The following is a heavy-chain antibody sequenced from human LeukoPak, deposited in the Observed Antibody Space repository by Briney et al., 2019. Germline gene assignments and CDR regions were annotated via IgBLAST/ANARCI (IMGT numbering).Heavy chain of an antibody. D-gene: IGHD5-12*01. CDR2: IYYSGRA. CDR3: ARSDGYSGYDFMIYYYYGMDV. J-gene: IGHJ6*02. Sequence: SETLSLTCTVSGGSISSYYWSWIRQPPGKGLEWIGYIYYSGRANYNPSLKSRVTISVDTSKNQFSLKLSSVTAADTAVYYCARSDGYSGYDFMIYYYYGMDVWGQGTTVTVSS. CDR1: GGSISSYY. V-gene: IGHV4-59*01.